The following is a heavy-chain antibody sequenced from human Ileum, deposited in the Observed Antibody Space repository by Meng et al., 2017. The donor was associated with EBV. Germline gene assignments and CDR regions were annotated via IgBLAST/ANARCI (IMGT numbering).Heavy chain of an antibody. J-gene: IGHJ4*02. CDR2: MSYSGST. CDR1: GGSVSSAHSF. V-gene: IGHV4-61*01. Sequence: QVQLQESGPGLVKPWETLSLTCPVSGGSVSSAHSFWTWIRQPPGKGLEWIGYMSYSGSTNYSPPLESRVTISVDTSKNQFSLKLSSVTAADTAVYYCAGDPHSGSPHWGQGTLVTVSS. D-gene: IGHD1-26*01. CDR3: AGDPHSGSPH.